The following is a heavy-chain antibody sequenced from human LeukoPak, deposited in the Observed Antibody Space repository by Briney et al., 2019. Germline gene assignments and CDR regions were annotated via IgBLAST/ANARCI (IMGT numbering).Heavy chain of an antibody. Sequence: GGSLRLSCAASGFTFDDYAMHWARQVPGKGLEWVALISGDGGRSYYADSVKGRVTISRDNSKNSLFLQMNSLRPEDTALYFCANLADSGVGSRKEGFDSWGRGTLVTVSS. J-gene: IGHJ4*02. CDR2: ISGDGGRS. V-gene: IGHV3-43*02. CDR3: ANLADSGVGSRKEGFDS. D-gene: IGHD1-26*01. CDR1: GFTFDDYA.